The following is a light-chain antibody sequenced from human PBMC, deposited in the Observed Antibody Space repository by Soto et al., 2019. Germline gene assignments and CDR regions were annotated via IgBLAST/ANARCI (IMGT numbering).Light chain of an antibody. Sequence: EIVMTQSPATLSVSPGDRATLSCRASQSVRSNLAWYQQKPGQPPTLLVYAASTRATGGPTRFSGSGSGTAFTLTISSLQSEDFAVYYCQQYNDWPHTFGQGTKVEIK. CDR2: AAS. CDR1: QSVRSN. J-gene: IGKJ1*01. V-gene: IGKV3-15*01. CDR3: QQYNDWPHT.